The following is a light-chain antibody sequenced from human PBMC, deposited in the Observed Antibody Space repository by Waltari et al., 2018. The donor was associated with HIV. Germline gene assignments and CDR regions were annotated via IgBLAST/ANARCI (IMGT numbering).Light chain of an antibody. J-gene: IGKJ2*01. Sequence: EIVLTQSPDTLSLSPGERATLSCRASQNVGNNYLAWFQHRPVQPPRLLIYAASTRAAGIPDRFRGSWSGTHFTLSINKLEPEDFAMYYCQQYGGSPYTFGQGT. CDR3: QQYGGSPYT. CDR2: AAS. V-gene: IGKV3-20*01. CDR1: QNVGNNY.